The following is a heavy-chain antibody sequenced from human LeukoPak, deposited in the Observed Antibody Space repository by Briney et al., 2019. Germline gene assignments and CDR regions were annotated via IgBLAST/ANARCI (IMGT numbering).Heavy chain of an antibody. CDR3: ARDLTTMVQGVIITAHFDY. D-gene: IGHD3-10*01. CDR1: GFTFSSYW. V-gene: IGHV3-7*01. CDR2: IKQDGSGK. Sequence: GGSLRLSCAASGFTFSSYWMSWVRQAPGKGLEWVANIKQDGSGKYYVDSVKGRFTISRDNAKNSLYLQMNSLRAEDTAVYYCARDLTTMVQGVIITAHFDYWGQGTLVTVSS. J-gene: IGHJ4*02.